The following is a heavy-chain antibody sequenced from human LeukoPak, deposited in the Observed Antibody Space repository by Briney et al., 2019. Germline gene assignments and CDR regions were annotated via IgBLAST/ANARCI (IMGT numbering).Heavy chain of an antibody. CDR1: GYTFTGYY. CDR2: INPNSGGT. J-gene: IGHJ4*02. V-gene: IGHV1-2*02. Sequence: ASVKVPCKASGYTFTGYYMHWVRQAPGQGLEWMGWINPNSGGTNYAQKFQGRVTMTRDTSISTAYMELSRLRSDDTAVYYCASLPGDYDSSGYYWGQGTLVTVSS. D-gene: IGHD3-22*01. CDR3: ASLPGDYDSSGYY.